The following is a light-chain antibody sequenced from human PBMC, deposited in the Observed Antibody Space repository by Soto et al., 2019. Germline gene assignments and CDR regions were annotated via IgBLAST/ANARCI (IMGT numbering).Light chain of an antibody. V-gene: IGKV3-11*01. CDR2: DVS. CDR3: QQRTTWPT. Sequence: EIVLTQSPATLSLSPGDRATLSCRASQCVTSSLAWFQQKPGQAPRLLIYDVSRRATAIPARFSGSGSGTDFTLTISSLEPEDFAVYYCQQRTTWPTFGGGTKVEIK. CDR1: QCVTSS. J-gene: IGKJ4*01.